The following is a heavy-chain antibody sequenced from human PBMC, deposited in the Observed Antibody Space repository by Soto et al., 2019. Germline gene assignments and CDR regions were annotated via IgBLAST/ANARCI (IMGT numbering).Heavy chain of an antibody. D-gene: IGHD3-10*01. CDR1: GFIFSDYG. Sequence: PGGSLRLSCAASGFIFSDYGMHWVRQAPGKGLEWVAVISYEGSNKYYGDSVKGRFTISRDNPKNTVCLQMNSLRADDTAVYFCARDTELQAYYYYYGLDVWGQGTTVTVSS. J-gene: IGHJ6*02. CDR3: ARDTELQAYYYYYGLDV. CDR2: ISYEGSNK. V-gene: IGHV3-30*03.